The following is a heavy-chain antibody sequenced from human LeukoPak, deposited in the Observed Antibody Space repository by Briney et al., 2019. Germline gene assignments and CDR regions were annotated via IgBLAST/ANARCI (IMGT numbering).Heavy chain of an antibody. CDR1: GGSISSGGYS. CDR3: ARVGGGIIIN. CDR2: IYHSGST. V-gene: IGHV4-30-2*01. Sequence: SETLSLTCAVSGGSISSGGYSWSWIRQPPGKGLEWIGYIYHSGSTYYNPSLKSRVTISVDRSKNQFSLKLSSVTAADTAVYYCARVGGGIIINWGQGTLVTVSS. J-gene: IGHJ4*02. D-gene: IGHD3-10*01.